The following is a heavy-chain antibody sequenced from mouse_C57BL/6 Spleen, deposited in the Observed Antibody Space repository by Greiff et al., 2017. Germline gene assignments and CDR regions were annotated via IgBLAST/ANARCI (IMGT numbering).Heavy chain of an antibody. CDR2: LSGGGGNT. CDR1: GFTFSSYT. Sequence: EVQLVESGGGLVKPGGSLKLSCAASGFTFSSYTMSWVRQTPEKRLEWVATLSGGGGNTYYPDSVKGRFTISRDNAKNTLYLQMSSLRSEDTALYYCARSQLRLYYFDYWGQGTTRTVSS. J-gene: IGHJ2*01. V-gene: IGHV5-9*01. CDR3: ARSQLRLYYFDY. D-gene: IGHD3-2*02.